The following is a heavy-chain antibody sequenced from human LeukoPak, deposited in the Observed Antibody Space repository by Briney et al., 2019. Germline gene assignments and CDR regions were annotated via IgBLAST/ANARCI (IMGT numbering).Heavy chain of an antibody. V-gene: IGHV4-30-4*08. J-gene: IGHJ6*03. CDR3: ARDSSDMVRGVINYYYYYMDV. CDR1: GGSISSGDYY. D-gene: IGHD3-10*01. Sequence: SETPSLTRTVSGGSISSGDYYWSWIRQPPGKGLEWIGYIYYSGSTYYNPSLKSRVTISVDTPKNQFSLKLSSVTAADTAVYYCARDSSDMVRGVINYYYYYMDVWGKGTTVTVSS. CDR2: IYYSGST.